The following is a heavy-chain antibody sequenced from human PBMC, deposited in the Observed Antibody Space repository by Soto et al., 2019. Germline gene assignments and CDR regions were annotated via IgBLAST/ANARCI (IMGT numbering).Heavy chain of an antibody. J-gene: IGHJ4*02. CDR1: GYTFTGYY. V-gene: IGHV1-2*02. Sequence: GASVKVSCKASGYTFTGYYMHWVRQAPGQRLERMGWINPNSGGTNYAQKIQGRVTMTRDTSISTTYMEMSRLRSDDTAVYYCASGSGYYDSSGPLGYWGQGTLVTVSS. CDR3: ASGSGYYDSSGPLGY. D-gene: IGHD3-22*01. CDR2: INPNSGGT.